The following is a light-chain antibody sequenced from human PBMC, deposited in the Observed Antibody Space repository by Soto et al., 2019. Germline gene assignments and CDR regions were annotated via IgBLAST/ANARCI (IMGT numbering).Light chain of an antibody. CDR3: SSYAASKNFYLV. V-gene: IGLV2-8*01. CDR1: SSDVGGYNY. Sequence: QSVLTQPPSASGSPGQSVTISCTGTSSDVGGYNYVSWYQQYPGRAPKLTIYEVTKRPSGVPDRFSGSKSGNTASLTVSGLQAEDEADYYCSSYAASKNFYLVFGGGTKLTVL. J-gene: IGLJ3*02. CDR2: EVT.